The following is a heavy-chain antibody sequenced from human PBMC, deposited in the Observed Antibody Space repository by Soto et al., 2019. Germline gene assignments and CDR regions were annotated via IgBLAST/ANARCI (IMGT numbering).Heavy chain of an antibody. J-gene: IGHJ6*02. CDR1: GGSFTYT. Sequence: SVKVSCKASGGSFTYTLSRVRQAPGQGLEWMGGIIPIFGTTNYAQKFQGRVTITADESTKTAYMELSTLRSEDTAVYYCARLHSHGTYGMDVWGQGTTVTVSS. CDR3: ARLHSHGTYGMDV. V-gene: IGHV1-69*13. CDR2: IIPIFGTT. D-gene: IGHD5-18*01.